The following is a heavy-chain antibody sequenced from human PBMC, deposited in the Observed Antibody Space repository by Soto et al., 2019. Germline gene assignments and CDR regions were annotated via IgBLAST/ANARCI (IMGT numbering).Heavy chain of an antibody. CDR2: INPSGGST. Sequence: ASVKVSCKASGYTFTSYYMHWVRQAPGQGLEWMGIINPSGGSTSYAQKFQGRVTMTRDTSTSTVYMELSSLRSEDTAVYYCGRESVLNRAYYYMDVWGKGTTVTVSS. CDR1: GYTFTSYY. D-gene: IGHD3-10*01. J-gene: IGHJ6*03. CDR3: GRESVLNRAYYYMDV. V-gene: IGHV1-46*03.